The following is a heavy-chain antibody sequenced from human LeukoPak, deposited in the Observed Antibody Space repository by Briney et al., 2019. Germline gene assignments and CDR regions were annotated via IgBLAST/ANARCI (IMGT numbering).Heavy chain of an antibody. CDR1: GFTFSSYE. D-gene: IGHD6-19*01. J-gene: IGHJ4*02. V-gene: IGHV3-48*03. CDR3: ARLDASGLDY. CDR2: ISSSGSTV. Sequence: GGSLRLSCAASGFTFSSYEMNWVRQAPGKGLEWVSYISSSGSTVYYADSVKGRFTISRDNAKNSLYLQMNSLRAEDTAVYYCARLDASGLDYWGQGTLVTVSS.